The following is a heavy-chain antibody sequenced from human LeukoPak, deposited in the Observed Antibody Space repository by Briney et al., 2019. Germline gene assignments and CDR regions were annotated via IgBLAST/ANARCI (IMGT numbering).Heavy chain of an antibody. CDR2: IRSKPYGGAT. CDR1: GFTFGDYA. J-gene: IGHJ4*02. Sequence: GGSLRLSCTASGFTFGDYAMSWVRQAPGKGLEWVGFIRSKPYGGATEYAASVKGRFTISRDDSKRIAYLQMNSLKTEDTAVYYCTSGHLGRGGSYHNFDYWGQGTLATVSS. V-gene: IGHV3-49*04. D-gene: IGHD1-26*01. CDR3: TSGHLGRGGSYHNFDY.